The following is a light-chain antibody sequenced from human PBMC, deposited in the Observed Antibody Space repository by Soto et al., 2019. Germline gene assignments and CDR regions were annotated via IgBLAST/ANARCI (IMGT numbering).Light chain of an antibody. V-gene: IGKV3-15*01. CDR3: QQYNNLPPRT. Sequence: EVVMTRSPATLSVSPGERATLSCRASQSVSSNLAWYQQKPGQAPRLLIYDASTRATGIPARFSGSGSGTEFTLTISSLQSEDFAVYYCQQYNNLPPRTFGQGTKVEIK. CDR2: DAS. CDR1: QSVSSN. J-gene: IGKJ1*01.